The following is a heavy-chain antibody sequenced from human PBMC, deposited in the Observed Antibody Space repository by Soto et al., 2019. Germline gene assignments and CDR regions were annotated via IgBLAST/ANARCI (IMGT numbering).Heavy chain of an antibody. Sequence: QVQMVQSGAEGKKTGASVKVSCKTSGYTFTTFGINWVRQAPGQGLEWMGCLTAYDGKRNFAQKCQDRLTRTMDIYTSTGYMELRGLRSDDTAVYVCARGRTYGDFDYWGRGTQVAVSS. V-gene: IGHV1-18*01. D-gene: IGHD3-10*01. CDR1: GYTFTTFG. CDR3: ARGRTYGDFDY. J-gene: IGHJ4*02. CDR2: LTAYDGKR.